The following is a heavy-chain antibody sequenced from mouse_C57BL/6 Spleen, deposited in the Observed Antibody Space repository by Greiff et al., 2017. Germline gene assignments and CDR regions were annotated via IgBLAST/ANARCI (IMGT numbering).Heavy chain of an antibody. J-gene: IGHJ4*01. Sequence: VQLQQPGAELVKPGASVKMSCKASGYTFTSYWITWVKQRPGQGLEWIGDIYPGSGSTNYNEKFKSKATLTVDTSSSTAYMQLSSLTSEDSAVYYCARGGAYDNYAMDYWGQGTSVTVSS. V-gene: IGHV1-55*01. D-gene: IGHD2-3*01. CDR3: ARGGAYDNYAMDY. CDR2: IYPGSGST. CDR1: GYTFTSYW.